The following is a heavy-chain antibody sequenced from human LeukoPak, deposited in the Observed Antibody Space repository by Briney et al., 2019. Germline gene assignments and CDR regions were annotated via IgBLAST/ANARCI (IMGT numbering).Heavy chain of an antibody. CDR2: ISAYNGNT. J-gene: IGHJ6*04. D-gene: IGHD6-19*01. V-gene: IGHV1-18*04. Sequence: ASVKVSCKASGYTFTSYGISWVGQAPGQGLEWMGWISAYNGNTNYAKKLQGRVTMTTDTSTSTAYMELRSLRSDDTAVYYCARDRIAVAGTNYYYGMDVWGKGTTVTVSS. CDR3: ARDRIAVAGTNYYYGMDV. CDR1: GYTFTSYG.